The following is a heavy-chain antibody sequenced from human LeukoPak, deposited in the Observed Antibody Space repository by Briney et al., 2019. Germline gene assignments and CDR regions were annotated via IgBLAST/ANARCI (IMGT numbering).Heavy chain of an antibody. J-gene: IGHJ1*01. CDR3: ARLKYYYDSSGYRAEYFQH. V-gene: IGHV4-59*01. CDR1: GGSISSYY. CDR2: IYYSGST. Sequence: SETLSLTCTVSGGSISSYYWSWIRQPPGKGLEWIGYIYYSGSTNYNPSLKSRVTISVYTSRNQFSLKLSSVTAADTAVYYCARLKYYYDSSGYRAEYFQHWGQGALVTVSS. D-gene: IGHD3-22*01.